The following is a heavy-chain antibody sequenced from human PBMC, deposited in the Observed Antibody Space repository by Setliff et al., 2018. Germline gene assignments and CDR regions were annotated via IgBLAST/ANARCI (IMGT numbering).Heavy chain of an antibody. Sequence: ASVKVSCKASGYTFTSYAMHWVRQAPGQRLEWMGWINAGNGNTKYSQKFQGRVTITRDTSASTAYMELSSLRSEDTAVYYCARDRAYSSSWFLWFDPWGQGTQVTVSS. CDR3: ARDRAYSSSWFLWFDP. CDR1: GYTFTSYA. CDR2: INAGNGNT. D-gene: IGHD6-13*01. V-gene: IGHV1-3*01. J-gene: IGHJ5*02.